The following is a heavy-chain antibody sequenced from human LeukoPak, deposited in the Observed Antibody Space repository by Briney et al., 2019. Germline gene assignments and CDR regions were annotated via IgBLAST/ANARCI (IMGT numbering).Heavy chain of an antibody. CDR1: GFTFSSYW. J-gene: IGHJ4*02. CDR2: ISSSGSTI. Sequence: GGSLRLSCAASGFTFSSYWMTWVRQAPGKGLEWVSYISSSGSTIYYADSVKGRFTISRDNAKNSLYLQMNSLRAEDTAVYYCARDTYDILTGPRDIIDYWGQGTLVTVSS. CDR3: ARDTYDILTGPRDIIDY. V-gene: IGHV3-11*01. D-gene: IGHD3-9*01.